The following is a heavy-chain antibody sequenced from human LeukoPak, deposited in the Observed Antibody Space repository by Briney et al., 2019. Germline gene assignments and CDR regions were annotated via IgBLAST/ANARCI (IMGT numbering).Heavy chain of an antibody. CDR1: GFTFDDYA. V-gene: IGHV3-9*01. Sequence: GGSLRLSCAASGFTFDDYAMHWVRQAPGKGLEWVSGISWNSGSIGYADSVKGRFTISGDNAKNSLYLQMNSLRAEDTALYYCAKVFPRGWYGGGFDSWGQGTLVTVSS. CDR3: AKVFPRGWYGGGFDS. D-gene: IGHD6-19*01. CDR2: ISWNSGSI. J-gene: IGHJ4*02.